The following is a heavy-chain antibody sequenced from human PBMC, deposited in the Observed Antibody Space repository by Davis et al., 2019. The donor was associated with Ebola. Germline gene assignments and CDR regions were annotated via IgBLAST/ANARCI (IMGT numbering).Heavy chain of an antibody. CDR1: GFTFSDYY. J-gene: IGHJ4*02. Sequence: PGGSLRLSCAASGFTFSDYYMSWVRQAPRKGLEWVSSINHSGDSIFYANFVKGRFTMSRDNAMNFLYLQLCSMRADDTATYYCAGNSVPPDYWGQGALVTVSS. V-gene: IGHV3-11*01. CDR2: INHSGDSI. CDR3: AGNSVPPDY. D-gene: IGHD4-23*01.